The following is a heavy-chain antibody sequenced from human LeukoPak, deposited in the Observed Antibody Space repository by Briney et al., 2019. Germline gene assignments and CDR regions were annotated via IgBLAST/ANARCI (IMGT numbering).Heavy chain of an antibody. J-gene: IGHJ6*02. Sequence: GGSLRLSCAASGFTFSSYSMNWVRQAPGKGLEWVSSISSSSSYIYYADSVKGRFTISRDNAKNSLYLQMNSLRAEDTAVYYCARERVGRWASGMDVWGQGTTVTVSS. V-gene: IGHV3-21*01. D-gene: IGHD2-2*01. CDR3: ARERVGRWASGMDV. CDR2: ISSSSSYI. CDR1: GFTFSSYS.